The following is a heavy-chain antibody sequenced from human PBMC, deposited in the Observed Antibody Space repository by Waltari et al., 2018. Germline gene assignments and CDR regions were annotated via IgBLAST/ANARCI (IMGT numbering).Heavy chain of an antibody. CDR1: GYTLTELS. V-gene: IGHV1-24*01. CDR3: ATYGSGSYPYYYYYGMDV. CDR2: LETEEGET. Sequence: QVQLVQSGAEVKKPGASVKVSCKVSGYTLTELSMHWVRQAPGQGLEWMGGLETEEGETSYGQECQGRVTMTEDTSTDTAYMELSSLRSEDTAVYYCATYGSGSYPYYYYYGMDVWGQGTTVTVSS. J-gene: IGHJ6*02. D-gene: IGHD3-10*01.